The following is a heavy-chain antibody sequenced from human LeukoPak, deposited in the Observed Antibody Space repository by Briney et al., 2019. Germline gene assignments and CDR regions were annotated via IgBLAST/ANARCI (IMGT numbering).Heavy chain of an antibody. CDR3: AREGGHTYYFDY. D-gene: IGHD2-21*01. CDR1: GFTVSSTY. Sequence: GGSLRLSCAASGFTVSSTYMSWVRQGPGKGLEWVSVIYSGGNTYYADSVKGRFTISRDNSKGTLYLQMNRLRAEDTAVYYCAREGGHTYYFDYWGQGTLVTVSS. J-gene: IGHJ4*02. CDR2: IYSGGNT. V-gene: IGHV3-66*01.